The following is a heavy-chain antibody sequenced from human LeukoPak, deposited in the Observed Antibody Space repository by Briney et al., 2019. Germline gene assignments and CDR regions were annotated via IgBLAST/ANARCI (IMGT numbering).Heavy chain of an antibody. CDR1: GYTFSGYH. D-gene: IGHD3-10*01. V-gene: IGHV1-2*02. J-gene: IGHJ5*02. CDR2: INPNSGGT. Sequence: ASVKVSCKASGYTFSGYHVHWVRQAPGQGLEWMGWINPNSGGTNFAPKFHGRVSMTRDTSINTAYMELTSLRSDDTAVYYCARGDKKENQSGPSGYFDPWGQGTLVTVSS. CDR3: ARGDKKENQSGPSGYFDP.